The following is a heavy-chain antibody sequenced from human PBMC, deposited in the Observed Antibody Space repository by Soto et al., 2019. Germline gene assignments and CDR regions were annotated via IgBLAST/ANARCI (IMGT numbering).Heavy chain of an antibody. CDR1: GFILNNYA. CDR2: IGGTDGDSDGVP. CDR3: VKRGRNWGAFDF. D-gene: IGHD7-27*01. Sequence: VQLLESGGDLVQPGGALRLSCVASGFILNNYAMSWVRQAPGKGLEWVSNIGGTDGDSDGVPWYEDSVKGRFTISRESSAKPLFLHMDNLRAEASALYYCVKRGRNWGAFDFWGQGTKVVVSS. V-gene: IGHV3-23*01. J-gene: IGHJ3*01.